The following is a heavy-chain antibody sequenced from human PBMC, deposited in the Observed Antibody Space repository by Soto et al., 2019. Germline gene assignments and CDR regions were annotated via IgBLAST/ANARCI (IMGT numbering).Heavy chain of an antibody. V-gene: IGHV1-3*01. CDR1: GYTLTRNT. CDR2: INPDNGNT. Sequence: APVKLSSAASGYTLTRNTRKSMHQAPGQRLEWMGWINPDNGNTKSSQKFQDRVIITRDTSASTAYMDLSSLRSEDTAVYYCARGIATGQLDPWGQGTLVTVFS. J-gene: IGHJ5*02. CDR3: ARGIATGQLDP. D-gene: IGHD2-15*01.